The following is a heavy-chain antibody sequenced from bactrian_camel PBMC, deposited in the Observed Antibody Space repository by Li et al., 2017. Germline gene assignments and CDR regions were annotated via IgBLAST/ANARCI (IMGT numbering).Heavy chain of an antibody. V-gene: IGHV3S57*01. Sequence: QVQLVESGGGSVQAGGSLRLTCVASGQTSSKNCMAWFRQAPGKEREGVAAVNTDGNTICADSVKDRFTISKDSAKNTLYLQMNSLKPEDTAMYYCAAASLGGGCSYTSRFGAWGQGTQVTVS. J-gene: IGHJ6*01. D-gene: IGHD2*01. CDR3: AAASLGGGCSYTSRFGA. CDR1: GQTSSKNC. CDR2: VNTDGNT.